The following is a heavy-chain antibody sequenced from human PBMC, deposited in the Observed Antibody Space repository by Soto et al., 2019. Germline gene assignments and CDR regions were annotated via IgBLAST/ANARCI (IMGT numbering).Heavy chain of an antibody. Sequence: EVQLVESGGGLVQPGRSLRLSCAASGFTFGDYAMHWVRQVPGKGLEWVSGVVWNSGNIGYADSVKGRFTVSRDNAKNSLYLQINSLRTEDTALYHCVKGRSSGRDAFDVWGQGTVVTVSS. CDR2: VVWNSGNI. D-gene: IGHD2-15*01. V-gene: IGHV3-9*01. CDR3: VKGRSSGRDAFDV. CDR1: GFTFGDYA. J-gene: IGHJ3*01.